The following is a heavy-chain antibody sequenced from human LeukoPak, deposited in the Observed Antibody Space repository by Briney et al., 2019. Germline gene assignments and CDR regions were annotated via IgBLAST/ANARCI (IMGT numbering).Heavy chain of an antibody. CDR2: ISYDGSNK. J-gene: IGHJ4*02. CDR3: AKDRGAGGFWPSTALQYLDY. V-gene: IGHV3-30*18. D-gene: IGHD2-21*02. CDR1: GFTFSSYG. Sequence: PGGSLRLSCAASGFTFSSYGMHWVRQAPGKGLEWVAVISYDGSNKYYADSVKGRFTISRDNSKNTLYLQMNSLRAEDTAVYYCAKDRGAGGFWPSTALQYLDYWGQGTLVTVSS.